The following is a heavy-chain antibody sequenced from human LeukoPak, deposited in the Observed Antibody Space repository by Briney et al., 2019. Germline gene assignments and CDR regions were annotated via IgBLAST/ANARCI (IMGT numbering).Heavy chain of an antibody. CDR3: ARDRRKYIKSLGP. CDR2: INPNSGGT. CDR1: GYTFTGYY. D-gene: IGHD6-6*01. J-gene: IGHJ5*02. V-gene: IGHV1-2*02. Sequence: ASVKVSCKASGYTFTGYYMHWVRQAPGQGLEWMGWINPNSGGTNYAQKFQGRVTMTRDTSISTAYMELSRLRSDDTAVYYCARDRRKYIKSLGPWGQATLVTVSP.